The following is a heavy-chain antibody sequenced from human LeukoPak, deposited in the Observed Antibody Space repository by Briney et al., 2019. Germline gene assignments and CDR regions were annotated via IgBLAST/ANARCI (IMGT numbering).Heavy chain of an antibody. V-gene: IGHV1-2*02. CDR3: ARGGLPIYYYYMDV. J-gene: IGHJ6*03. Sequence: ASVKVSCKASGYTFTSYGISWVRQAPGQGLEWMGWINPNSGGTNYAQKFQGRVTMTRDTSIGTAYMELSRLRSDDTAVYYCARGGLPIYYYYMDVWGKGTTVTISS. CDR1: GYTFTSYG. D-gene: IGHD2-15*01. CDR2: INPNSGGT.